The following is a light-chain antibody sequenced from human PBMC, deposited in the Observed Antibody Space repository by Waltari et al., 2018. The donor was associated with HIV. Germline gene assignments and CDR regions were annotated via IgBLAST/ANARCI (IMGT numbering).Light chain of an antibody. CDR3: CSFAGTYTI. J-gene: IGLJ2*01. CDR2: DVS. V-gene: IGLV2-11*01. Sequence: QSALTQPRSVSGSPGQSVTISCTGTYSDVGAYNYVSWYQHNPGKAPKLMIYDVSQRPAGVPDRLSGSKSGNTASLTISGLQADDDADYYCCSFAGTYTIFGGGTKLTVL. CDR1: YSDVGAYNY.